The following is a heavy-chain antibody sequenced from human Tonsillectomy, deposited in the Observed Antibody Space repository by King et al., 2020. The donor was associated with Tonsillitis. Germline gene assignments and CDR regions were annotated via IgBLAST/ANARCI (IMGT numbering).Heavy chain of an antibody. Sequence: VQLVESGGGVVQPGRSLRLSCAASGFTFSSYGMHWVRQAPGKGLEGVAVIWYDGSNKYYADSVKGRFTISRENSKNTLYLQMNSLRAEDTAVYYCARGALGIAAAGTGYYYYYMDVWGKGTTVTVSS. CDR1: GFTFSSYG. V-gene: IGHV3-33*08. J-gene: IGHJ6*03. D-gene: IGHD6-13*01. CDR2: IWYDGSNK. CDR3: ARGALGIAAAGTGYYYYYMDV.